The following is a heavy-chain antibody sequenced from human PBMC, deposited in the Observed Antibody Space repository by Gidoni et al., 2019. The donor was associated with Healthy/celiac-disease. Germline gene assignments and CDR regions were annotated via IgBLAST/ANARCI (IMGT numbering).Heavy chain of an antibody. J-gene: IGHJ5*02. D-gene: IGHD2-15*01. V-gene: IGHV3-21*01. CDR3: ARERDSGWFDP. CDR2: ISSSSIYI. Sequence: EVQLVESGGGLVKPGGSLRLSCAASGFTFSSYSMNWVRQAPGKGLDWVSSISSSSIYIYYADSVKGRFTISRDNAKNSLYLQMNSLRAEDTAVYYCARERDSGWFDPWGQGTLVTVSS. CDR1: GFTFSSYS.